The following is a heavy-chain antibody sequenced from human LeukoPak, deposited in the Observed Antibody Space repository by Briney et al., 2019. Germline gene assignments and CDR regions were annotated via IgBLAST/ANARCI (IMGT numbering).Heavy chain of an antibody. CDR1: GFTFGDYA. CDR3: AKDISPGSITTIGSAFDI. J-gene: IGHJ3*02. V-gene: IGHV3-9*01. Sequence: GGSLRLSCTASGFTFGDYAMSWFRQAPGKGLEWVSGISWNSGSIGYADSVKGRFTISRDNAKNSLYLQMNSLRAEDTALCYCAKDISPGSITTIGSAFDIWGQGTMVTVSS. CDR2: ISWNSGSI. D-gene: IGHD3-22*01.